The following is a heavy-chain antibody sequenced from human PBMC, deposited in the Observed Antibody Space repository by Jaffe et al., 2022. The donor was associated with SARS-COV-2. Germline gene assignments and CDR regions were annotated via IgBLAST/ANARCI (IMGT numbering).Heavy chain of an antibody. CDR1: GYTFTGYY. J-gene: IGHJ6*02. CDR2: INPNSGGT. CDR3: ARLRFLEWLLAPYGMDV. Sequence: QVQLVQSGAEVKKPGASVKVSCKASGYTFTGYYMHWVRQAPGQGLEWMGWINPNSGGTNYAQKFQGRVTMTRDTSISTAYMELSRLRSDDTAVYYCARLRFLEWLLAPYGMDVWGQGTTVTVSS. D-gene: IGHD3-3*01. V-gene: IGHV1-2*02.